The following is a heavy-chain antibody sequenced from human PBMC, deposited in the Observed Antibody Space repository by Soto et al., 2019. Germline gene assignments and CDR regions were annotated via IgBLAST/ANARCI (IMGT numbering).Heavy chain of an antibody. CDR3: AKSPVGDGYGEFDY. CDR1: GFTFGSYA. J-gene: IGHJ4*02. D-gene: IGHD5-12*01. Sequence: QVQLVESGGGVVQPGRSLRLSCAASGFTFGSYAMHWVRQAPGKGLEWVAVIWYDGSNKYYADSVKGRFTISRDNSKNTLYLQMNSLRDEDTGVYYCAKSPVGDGYGEFDYWGRGTLVTVSS. CDR2: IWYDGSNK. V-gene: IGHV3-33*06.